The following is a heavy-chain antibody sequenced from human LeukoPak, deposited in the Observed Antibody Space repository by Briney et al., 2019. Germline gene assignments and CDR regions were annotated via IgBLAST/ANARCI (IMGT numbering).Heavy chain of an antibody. CDR2: ICGGGDST. CDR1: GVTFGMNV. CDR3: AREVPYFDL. J-gene: IGHJ2*01. Sequence: PGHSLTLFLALGGVTFGMNVVGWGRQAPRKRMEVVSGICGGGDSTYYADSVKGRFTISRDNSENTLYLEMNSLRAEDTAVYYCAREVPYFDLWAVAPWSLCPQ. V-gene: IGHV3-23*01.